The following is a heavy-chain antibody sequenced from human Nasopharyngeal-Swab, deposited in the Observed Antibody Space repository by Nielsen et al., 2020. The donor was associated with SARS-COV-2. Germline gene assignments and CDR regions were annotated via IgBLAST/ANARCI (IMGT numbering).Heavy chain of an antibody. J-gene: IGHJ3*02. CDR2: IYPGDSDT. Sequence: TVSCQGSGHSFTSYWIGWVRQIPGKGLEWMGIIYPGDSDTRYSPSFQGEVTISADKSINTAYLQWSSLKASDTAMYYCARRRYYDSSGYYHKSAFDIWGQGTMVTVSS. D-gene: IGHD3-22*01. CDR3: ARRRYYDSSGYYHKSAFDI. V-gene: IGHV5-51*01. CDR1: GHSFTSYW.